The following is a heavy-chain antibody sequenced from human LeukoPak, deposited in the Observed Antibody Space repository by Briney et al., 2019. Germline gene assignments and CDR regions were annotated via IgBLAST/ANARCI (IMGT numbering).Heavy chain of an antibody. V-gene: IGHV3-7*03. Sequence: GGSLRLSCAASGFAFSSSRMCWVRQAPGKGLEWVANINKDATAKYHVDSVKGRFTISRDNAKNSLYLQMNGLRAEDTAVYYCAREDWFHFDYWGQGTLVTVSS. CDR2: INKDATAK. J-gene: IGHJ4*02. CDR1: GFAFSSSR. D-gene: IGHD3-10*01. CDR3: AREDWFHFDY.